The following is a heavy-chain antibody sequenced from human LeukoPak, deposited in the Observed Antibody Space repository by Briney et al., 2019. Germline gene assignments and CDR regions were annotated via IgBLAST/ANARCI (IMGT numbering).Heavy chain of an antibody. CDR2: ISYDGSNK. V-gene: IGHV3-30*04. CDR1: GFTFSSYA. Sequence: PGRSLRLSCAASGFTFSSYAMHWVRQAPGKGLEWVAVISYDGSNKYYADSVKGRFTISRDNSKNTLYLQMNSLRAEDTAVYYRATMVRGVIVKGPFDYWGQGTLVTVSS. J-gene: IGHJ4*02. CDR3: ATMVRGVIVKGPFDY. D-gene: IGHD3-10*01.